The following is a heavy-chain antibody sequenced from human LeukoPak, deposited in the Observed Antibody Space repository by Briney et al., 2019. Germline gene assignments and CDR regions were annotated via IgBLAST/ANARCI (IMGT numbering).Heavy chain of an antibody. CDR3: ASSLKSFLTTTPSDY. J-gene: IGHJ4*02. CDR2: ISNNGGYT. Sequence: GGSLRLSCAASGFTFSSSAMSWVRQAPGKGLEWVSAISNNGGYTYYADSVQGRFTISRDNSKNTLYLQMNSLRAEDTAVYYCASSLKSFLTTTPSDYWGQGTLVTVSS. V-gene: IGHV3-23*01. CDR1: GFTFSSSA. D-gene: IGHD4-11*01.